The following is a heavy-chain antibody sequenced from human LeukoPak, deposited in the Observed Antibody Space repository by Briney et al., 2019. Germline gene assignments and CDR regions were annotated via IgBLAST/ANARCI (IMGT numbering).Heavy chain of an antibody. D-gene: IGHD3-10*01. CDR1: GGSISSYY. J-gene: IGHJ4*02. V-gene: IGHV4-59*08. Sequence: SETLSLTCTVSGGSISSYYWSWIRQPPGKGLEWIGYIYYSGSTNYNPSLKSRVTISVDTSKNQFSLKLSSVTAADTAVYYCATLQYYYGSGSYGFDYWGQGTLVTVSS. CDR3: ATLQYYYGSGSYGFDY. CDR2: IYYSGST.